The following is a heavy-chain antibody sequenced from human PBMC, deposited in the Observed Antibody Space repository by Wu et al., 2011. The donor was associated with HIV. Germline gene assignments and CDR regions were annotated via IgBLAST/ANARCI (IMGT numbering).Heavy chain of an antibody. J-gene: IGHJ5*02. CDR2: MNPDSGNA. CDR1: GYTFINYD. Sequence: LVQSGAEVKRPGASVQVSCKASGYTFINYDINWVRQATGQGLEWMGWMNPDSGNARYAQKFQGRITLTRNTSMSTAYMEVGSLRSDDTAVYYCTRGTIWFHPWGQGTLVTVSS. CDR3: TRGTIWFHP. V-gene: IGHV1-8*03. D-gene: IGHD3-3*01.